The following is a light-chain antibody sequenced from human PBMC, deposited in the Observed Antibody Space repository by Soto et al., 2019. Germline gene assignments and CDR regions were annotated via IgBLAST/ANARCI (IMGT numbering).Light chain of an antibody. J-gene: IGKJ1*01. CDR2: SES. Sequence: DIQMTQSPSSLSASVGDRVTITCRASQGIRNYLAWYKQKPGKVPKILIYSESTLQSWVPSRFSGSGSGTELNLTISRLQPEDFATYYCLKHNNYPRTFGQGTKVDIK. V-gene: IGKV1-27*01. CDR1: QGIRNY. CDR3: LKHNNYPRT.